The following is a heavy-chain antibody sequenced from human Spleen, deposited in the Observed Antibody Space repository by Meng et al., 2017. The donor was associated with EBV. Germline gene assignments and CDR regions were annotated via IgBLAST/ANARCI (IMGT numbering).Heavy chain of an antibody. CDR2: VHYTGST. Sequence: RAPAPGPVKPSASLSLTCTVSGDSISSFYYWGWIRQPPGRGLEWIGSVHYTGSTYYSPSLKSRVTVSVDTSKNQFSLRLTSVTAADTAVYYCARPFPSWQSPRLDPFGAWGQGTLVTVSS. J-gene: IGHJ5*02. V-gene: IGHV4-39*01. CDR3: ARPFPSWQSPRLDPFGA. D-gene: IGHD6-19*01. CDR1: GDSISSFYY.